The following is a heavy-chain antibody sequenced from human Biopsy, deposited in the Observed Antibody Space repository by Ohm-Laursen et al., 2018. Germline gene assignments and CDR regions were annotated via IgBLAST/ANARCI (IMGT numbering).Heavy chain of an antibody. Sequence: SETLSLTCSVSGCSISSRNHYWGWLRQPPGKGLEWIGHVYYSGSTFYNSSLESRVTVSADTSKNQFHLRLTSMSPSDTAVYYCARHSLDDFWSGAHYYFDYWGLGTLVTVSS. CDR3: ARHSLDDFWSGAHYYFDY. CDR1: GCSISSRNHY. CDR2: VYYSGST. V-gene: IGHV4-39*01. D-gene: IGHD3-3*01. J-gene: IGHJ4*02.